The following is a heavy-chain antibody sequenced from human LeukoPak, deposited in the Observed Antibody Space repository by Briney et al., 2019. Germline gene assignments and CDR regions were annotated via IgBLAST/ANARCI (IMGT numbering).Heavy chain of an antibody. CDR3: ARGGLTMVRGLYWYFDL. Sequence: SETLSLTCTVSGGSISSYYWSWIRQPPGKGLEWLGYIYYSGSTNYNPSLKSRVTISVDTSKNQFSLKLSSVTAADTAVYYCARGGLTMVRGLYWYFDLWGRGTLVTVSS. V-gene: IGHV4-59*08. J-gene: IGHJ2*01. D-gene: IGHD3-10*01. CDR1: GGSISSYY. CDR2: IYYSGST.